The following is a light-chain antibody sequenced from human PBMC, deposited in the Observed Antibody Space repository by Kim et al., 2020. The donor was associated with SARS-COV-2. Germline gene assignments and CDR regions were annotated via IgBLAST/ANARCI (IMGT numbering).Light chain of an antibody. Sequence: LPAGERATLSWRGSQVVSSSYLAWYQQKPGQAPRLLIDGASSRATAIPDRFSGRGSGTDFTLTISRLEPEDFAVYYCHQYGSSRTFGQGTKVDIK. CDR3: HQYGSSRT. V-gene: IGKV3-20*01. CDR2: GAS. J-gene: IGKJ1*01. CDR1: QVVSSSY.